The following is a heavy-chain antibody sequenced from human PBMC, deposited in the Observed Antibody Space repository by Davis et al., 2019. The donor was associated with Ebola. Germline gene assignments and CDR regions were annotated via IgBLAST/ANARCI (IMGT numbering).Heavy chain of an antibody. D-gene: IGHD6-6*01. CDR2: TSSSSDYI. J-gene: IGHJ6*03. CDR1: GFTFSTYS. Sequence: GESLKISCAASGFTFSTYSMNWVRQAPGKGLEWVSSTSSSSDYIYYADSVKGRFTISKDNAKKSLYLQMNSLRAEDTAVYYCARVSTSSGNFYYYMDVWGKGTTVTVSS. V-gene: IGHV3-21*01. CDR3: ARVSTSSGNFYYYMDV.